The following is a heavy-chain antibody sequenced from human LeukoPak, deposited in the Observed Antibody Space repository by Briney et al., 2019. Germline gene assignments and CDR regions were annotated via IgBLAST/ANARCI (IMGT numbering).Heavy chain of an antibody. V-gene: IGHV3-48*03. D-gene: IGHD3-10*01. CDR3: ARYYGSGTDVTRGRDV. Sequence: GGSLRLSWAASGLTSSSYEMSWVRQAPGKGLEWLSYISTGGSTTHYADSVKGRFTMSRDNVKNSLYLQMNSLRAEDTAVYYCARYYGSGTDVTRGRDVWGQGTTVTVSS. J-gene: IGHJ6*02. CDR1: GLTSSSYE. CDR2: ISTGGSTT.